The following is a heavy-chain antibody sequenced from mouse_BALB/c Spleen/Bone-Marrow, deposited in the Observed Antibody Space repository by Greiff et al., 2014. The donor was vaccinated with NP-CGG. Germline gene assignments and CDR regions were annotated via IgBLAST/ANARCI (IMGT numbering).Heavy chain of an antibody. CDR2: IYPGSGST. Sequence: GSELVRPGGSVKLTCKASGHTFTNYWVHWVKQRPGQGLEWIGNIYPGSGSTSYDEKFKRKATLTVDTSSTTAYMQLSSLTTEDSAVYYCTRDKATPYYAMDYWGQGTSVTVSS. V-gene: IGHV1S22*01. D-gene: IGHD6-1*01. CDR3: TRDKATPYYAMDY. CDR1: GHTFTNYW. J-gene: IGHJ4*01.